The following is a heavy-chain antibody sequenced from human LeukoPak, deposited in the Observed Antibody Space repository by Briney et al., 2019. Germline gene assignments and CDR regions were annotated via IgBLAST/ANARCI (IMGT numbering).Heavy chain of an antibody. CDR1: GGSVNNYY. Sequence: SETLSLTCSVSGGSVNNYYWSWIRQPPGKGLEWIGYVYYTGSTNYDPSLKSRVTMFEDKSKNQFSLRLYSVTVADTVVYYCARHFAYSSSSYFDYWGQGSLVTVSS. CDR3: ARHFAYSSSSYFDY. V-gene: IGHV4-59*08. CDR2: VYYTGST. D-gene: IGHD6-6*01. J-gene: IGHJ4*02.